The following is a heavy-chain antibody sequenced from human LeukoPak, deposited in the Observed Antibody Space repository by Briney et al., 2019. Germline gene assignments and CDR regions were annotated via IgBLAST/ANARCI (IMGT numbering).Heavy chain of an antibody. J-gene: IGHJ4*02. Sequence: PGGSLRLSCAASGFTFDDYAMHWVRQAPGKGLEWVSYISSSGSTIYYADSVKGRFTISRDNAKNSLYLQMNSLRAEDTAVYYCARESPYFDYWGQGTLVTVSS. CDR1: GFTFDDYA. CDR3: ARESPYFDY. V-gene: IGHV3-48*03. CDR2: ISSSGSTI.